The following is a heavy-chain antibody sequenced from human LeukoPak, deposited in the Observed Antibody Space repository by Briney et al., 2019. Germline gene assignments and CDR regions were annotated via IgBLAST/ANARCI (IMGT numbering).Heavy chain of an antibody. J-gene: IGHJ4*02. D-gene: IGHD6-13*01. CDR1: GGSISSYY. Sequence: SETLSLTCTVSGGSISSYYWSWIRQPPGKGLEWIGYIYYSGSTNYNPSLKSRVTISVDTSKNQFSPKLSSVTAAETAVYYCARVTGYMTEDYFDYWGQGTLITVSS. CDR2: IYYSGST. V-gene: IGHV4-59*01. CDR3: ARVTGYMTEDYFDY.